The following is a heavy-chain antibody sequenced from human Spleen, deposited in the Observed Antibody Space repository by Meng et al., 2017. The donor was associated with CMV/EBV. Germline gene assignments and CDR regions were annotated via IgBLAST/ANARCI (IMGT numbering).Heavy chain of an antibody. CDR2: IIPVFETP. CDR3: ASQSGSYHTSFDY. Sequence: SVKVSCKASGYTFTAHYFHWVRQAPGQGLEWMGGIIPVFETPNYGQKFQGRVSITADESTSTAYMELSSLRSEDMAVYYCASQSGSYHTSFDYWGLGTLVTVSS. D-gene: IGHD1-26*01. CDR1: GYTFTAHY. J-gene: IGHJ4*02. V-gene: IGHV1-69*13.